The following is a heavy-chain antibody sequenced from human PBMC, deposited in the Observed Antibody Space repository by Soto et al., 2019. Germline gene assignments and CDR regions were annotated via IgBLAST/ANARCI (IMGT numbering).Heavy chain of an antibody. CDR1: GGSISSSCYY. J-gene: IGHJ4*02. CDR3: ARVSVAGTFAFDY. CDR2: IYYSGST. D-gene: IGHD6-19*01. V-gene: IGHV4-39*01. Sequence: SETLSLTCTVYGGSISSSCYYWGWIRQPPGKWLEWIGSIYYSGSTYYNPSLKSRVTISVDTSKNQFSLKLSSVTSADTAVYYCARVSVAGTFAFDYWGQGTLVTVSS.